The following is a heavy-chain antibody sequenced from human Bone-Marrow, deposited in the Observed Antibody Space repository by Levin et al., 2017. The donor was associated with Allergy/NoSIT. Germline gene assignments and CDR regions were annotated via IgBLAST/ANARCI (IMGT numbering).Heavy chain of an antibody. J-gene: IGHJ6*02. CDR3: VKDFDGYNAGYEYYHDGMDV. D-gene: IGHD5-24*01. CDR2: ITYDGSGQ. Sequence: GGSLRLSCVASGFTFSNYGIHWVRQAPGKGLEWVGVITYDGSGQYFADSVKARFTLSRDNSKNTVYLEMSSLRVEDTAVYYCVKDFDGYNAGYEYYHDGMDVWGQGTTVIVSS. V-gene: IGHV3-30*18. CDR1: GFTFSNYG.